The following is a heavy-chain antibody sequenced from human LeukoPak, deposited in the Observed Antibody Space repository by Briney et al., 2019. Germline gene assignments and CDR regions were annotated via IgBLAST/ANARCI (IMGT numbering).Heavy chain of an antibody. CDR3: ARCAARGITVADI. Sequence: SETLSLTCAVSGGSISSGGYSWSWIRQPPGKGLEWIGYIYHSGSTYYNPSLKSRVTISLDTSKNQFSLKLSSVTAADTAVYYCARCAARGITVADIWGQGTMVTVSS. J-gene: IGHJ3*02. V-gene: IGHV4-30-2*02. D-gene: IGHD1-14*01. CDR1: GGSISSGGYS. CDR2: IYHSGST.